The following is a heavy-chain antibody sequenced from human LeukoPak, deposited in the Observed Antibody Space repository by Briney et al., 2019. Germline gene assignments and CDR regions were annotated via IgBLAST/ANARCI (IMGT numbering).Heavy chain of an antibody. D-gene: IGHD1-26*01. V-gene: IGHV3-74*01. CDR1: VFTFSSYW. CDR2: INHDGSTT. J-gene: IGHJ4*02. Sequence: GGSLRLSCAASVFTFSSYWMHWVRQAPGKGLVWVSLINHDGSTTIYADSVKGRFTISRYNARNTLYLQMNSLRAEDTALYYCAREEVGTTPFEYWGQGALVTVSS. CDR3: AREEVGTTPFEY.